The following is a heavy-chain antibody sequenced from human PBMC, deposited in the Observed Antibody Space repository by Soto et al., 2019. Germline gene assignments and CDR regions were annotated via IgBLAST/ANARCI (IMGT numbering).Heavy chain of an antibody. CDR3: GRGPSPRAPAGGTPYYYALDV. J-gene: IGHJ6*02. Sequence: SVKVSCKASGYDFTAYDINWVRQASGQGLEWMGWMNPINGATGSARRFQGRVSMTRNTATGTAYLELTSLGSDDSAVYYCGRGPSPRAPAGGTPYYYALDVCGQVTTVTV. D-gene: IGHD6-13*01. V-gene: IGHV1-8*02. CDR1: GYDFTAYD. CDR2: MNPINGAT.